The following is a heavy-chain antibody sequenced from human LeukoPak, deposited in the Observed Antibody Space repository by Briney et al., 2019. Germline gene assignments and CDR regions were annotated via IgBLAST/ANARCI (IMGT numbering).Heavy chain of an antibody. CDR2: ISWNSGSI. CDR1: GFTFDDYA. J-gene: IGHJ6*02. D-gene: IGHD2-2*01. Sequence: GGSLRLSCAASGFTFDDYAMHLVRQAPGKGLEWVSGISWNSGSIGYADSVKGRFTISRDNAKNSLYLQMNSLRAEDTALYYCAKTYCSSTSCYYYGMDVWGQGTTVTVSS. V-gene: IGHV3-9*01. CDR3: AKTYCSSTSCYYYGMDV.